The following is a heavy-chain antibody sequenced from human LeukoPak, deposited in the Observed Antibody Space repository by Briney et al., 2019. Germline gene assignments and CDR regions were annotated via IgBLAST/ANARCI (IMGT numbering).Heavy chain of an antibody. CDR2: IYSGCST. J-gene: IGHJ4*02. V-gene: IGHV3-66*01. CDR3: ASPPPYGD. D-gene: IGHD3-10*01. Sequence: KGLAWVSVIYSGCSTYSPHSPKGRFTISRDNFKNTLYLQMNNLRAEDTAVYYCASPPPYGDWGQGTLVTVSS.